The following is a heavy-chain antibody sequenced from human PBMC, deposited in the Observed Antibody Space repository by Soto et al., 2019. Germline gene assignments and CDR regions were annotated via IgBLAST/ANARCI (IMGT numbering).Heavy chain of an antibody. CDR2: IYDSGSP. D-gene: IGHD1-26*01. CDR1: GGSVSVYY. CDR3: ARGVGSSPPRY. J-gene: IGHJ4*02. Sequence: PSATLPLTCTISGGSVSVYYWSWIRQPPGQALEWIGYIYDSGSPYYNPSFRSRVIISADTSKNEISLKLTSATAADTAVYYCARGVGSSPPRYWGRGTLVTVSS. V-gene: IGHV4-59*02.